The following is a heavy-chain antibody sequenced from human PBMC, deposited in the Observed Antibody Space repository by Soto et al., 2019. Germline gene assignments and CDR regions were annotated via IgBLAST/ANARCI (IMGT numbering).Heavy chain of an antibody. CDR1: GGSFSGYY. J-gene: IGHJ4*02. Sequence: QVQLQQWGAGLLKPSETLSLTCAVYGGSFSGYYWTWIRQPPGTGLEWIGEINHSGSTNYNPSLKHRVTISVDMSKNQFSLKLTSVTAAATAVYYCARDKITGLFDYWGQGTLVTVSS. V-gene: IGHV4-34*01. CDR2: INHSGST. CDR3: ARDKITGLFDY. D-gene: IGHD2-8*02.